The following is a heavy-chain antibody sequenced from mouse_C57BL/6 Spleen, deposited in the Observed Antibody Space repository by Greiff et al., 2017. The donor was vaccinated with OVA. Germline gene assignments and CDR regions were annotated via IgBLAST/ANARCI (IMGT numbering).Heavy chain of an antibody. CDR3: ARWEVTSFLDY. V-gene: IGHV1-61*01. D-gene: IGHD2-13*01. CDR2: LYPSDSET. Sequence: VQLHPPGAELVRPGSSVKLSCKASGYTFTSYWMDWVKQRPGQGLEWIGNLYPSDSETHYNQKFKDKATLTVDKSSTTAYMRLSSLTAEDSAGYYCARWEVTSFLDYWGQGTTLTVSS. CDR1: GYTFTSYW. J-gene: IGHJ2*01.